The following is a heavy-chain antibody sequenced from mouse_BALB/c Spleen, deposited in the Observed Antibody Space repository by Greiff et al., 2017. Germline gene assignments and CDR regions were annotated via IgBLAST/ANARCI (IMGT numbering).Heavy chain of an antibody. CDR1: GYTFTDYA. CDR3: ARGGLRGPSYAMDY. V-gene: IGHV1-67*01. J-gene: IGHJ4*01. D-gene: IGHD3-1*01. Sequence: QVHVKQSGPELVRPGVSVKISCKGSGYTFTDYAMHWVKQSHAKSLEWIGVISTYYGDASYNQKFKGKATMTVDKSSSTAYMQLKSLTSEDSAVYYCARGGLRGPSYAMDYWGQGTSVTVSS. CDR2: ISTYYGDA.